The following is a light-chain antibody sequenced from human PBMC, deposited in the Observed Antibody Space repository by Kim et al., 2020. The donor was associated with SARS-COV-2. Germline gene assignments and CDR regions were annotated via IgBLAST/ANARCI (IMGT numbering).Light chain of an antibody. Sequence: GQQATISCTGSKTNIGAGYEVHLYQLLPGTAPKLLSYGDPERPSGVPDRFSGSKAGTSASLAITGLQAEDEADYYCQSYDSSLRVVFGGGTQLTVL. CDR2: GDP. J-gene: IGLJ2*01. V-gene: IGLV1-40*01. CDR3: QSYDSSLRVV. CDR1: KTNIGAGYE.